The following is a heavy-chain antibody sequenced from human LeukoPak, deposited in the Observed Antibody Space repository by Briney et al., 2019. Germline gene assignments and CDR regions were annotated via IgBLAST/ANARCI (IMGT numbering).Heavy chain of an antibody. CDR3: ARSCSSTSCYYYYYMDV. D-gene: IGHD2-2*01. V-gene: IGHV1-18*01. CDR2: ISAYNGNT. CDR1: GYTFTSYG. Sequence: SVKVSCKASGYTFTSYGISWVRQAPGQGLEWMGWISAYNGNTNYAQKLQGRVTMTTDTSTSTAYMELRSLRSDDTAVYYCARSCSSTSCYYYYYMDVWGKGTTVTVSS. J-gene: IGHJ6*03.